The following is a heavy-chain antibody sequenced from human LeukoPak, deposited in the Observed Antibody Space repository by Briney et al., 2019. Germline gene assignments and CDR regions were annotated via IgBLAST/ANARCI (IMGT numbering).Heavy chain of an antibody. V-gene: IGHV3-30-3*01. CDR1: GFTFSSYA. D-gene: IGHD2-2*02. J-gene: IGHJ5*02. CDR3: ARENYYGIVVVPAAIGRFDP. CDR2: ISYDGSNK. Sequence: GGSLRLSCAASGFTFSSYAMHWVRQAPGKGLEWVAVISYDGSNKYYADSVKGRFTISRDNSKNTLYLQMNSLRAEDTAVYYCARENYYGIVVVPAAIGRFDPWGQGTLVTVSS.